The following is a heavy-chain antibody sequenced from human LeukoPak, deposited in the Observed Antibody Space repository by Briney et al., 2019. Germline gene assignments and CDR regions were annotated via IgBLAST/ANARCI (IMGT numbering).Heavy chain of an antibody. Sequence: PSETLSLTCTVSGGSISSSSYYWGWIRQPPGKGLEWIGSIYYSGSTYYNPSLKSRVTISVDTSKNQFSLKLSSVTATDTAVYYCARHDGYTGDYGDSLNWFDPWGQGTLVTVSS. D-gene: IGHD4-17*01. CDR2: IYYSGST. J-gene: IGHJ5*02. V-gene: IGHV4-39*01. CDR3: ARHDGYTGDYGDSLNWFDP. CDR1: GGSISSSSYY.